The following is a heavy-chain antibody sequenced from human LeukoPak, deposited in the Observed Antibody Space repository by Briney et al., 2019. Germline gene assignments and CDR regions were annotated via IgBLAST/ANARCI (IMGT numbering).Heavy chain of an antibody. V-gene: IGHV1-18*01. CDR3: ARGGSFGLKANLDS. J-gene: IGHJ4*02. Sequence: GASVKVSCKASGYTFTRHGISWVRQAPGQGLEWMGWISCYNGDTNYAQKFQGRVTVTTDTSTSTAYMELRSLTSDDTAVYYCARGGSFGLKANLDSWGQGTLVTVSS. CDR2: ISCYNGDT. D-gene: IGHD3/OR15-3a*01. CDR1: GYTFTRHG.